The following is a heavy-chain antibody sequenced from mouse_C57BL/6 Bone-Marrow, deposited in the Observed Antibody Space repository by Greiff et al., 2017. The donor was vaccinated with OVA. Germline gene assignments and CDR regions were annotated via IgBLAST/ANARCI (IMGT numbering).Heavy chain of an antibody. CDR1: GFTFSSYA. J-gene: IGHJ4*01. V-gene: IGHV5-9-1*02. CDR3: TSPSSYYYAMDY. D-gene: IGHD1-1*01. Sequence: EVKLVESGEGLVKPGGSLKLSCAASGFTFSSYAMSWVRQTPEKRLEWVAYISSGGDYIYYADPVKGRFTISRDNARNTLYLQMSSLKSEDTAMYYCTSPSSYYYAMDYWGQGTSVTVSS. CDR2: ISSGGDYI.